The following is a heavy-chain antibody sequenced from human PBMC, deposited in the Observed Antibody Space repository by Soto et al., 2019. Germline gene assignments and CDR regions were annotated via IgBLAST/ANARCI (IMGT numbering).Heavy chain of an antibody. D-gene: IGHD5-12*01. J-gene: IGHJ6*02. CDR1: GFTFSSYA. V-gene: IGHV3-23*01. CDR3: AKCGSGGYYYGMDV. CDR2: ISGSGGST. Sequence: EVQLLESGGGLVQPGGSLRLSCAASGFTFSSYAMCWVRQAPGKGLEWVSAISGSGGSTYYADSVKGRFTISRDNSKNTLYLQMNSLRAEDTAVYYCAKCGSGGYYYGMDVWGQGTTVTVSS.